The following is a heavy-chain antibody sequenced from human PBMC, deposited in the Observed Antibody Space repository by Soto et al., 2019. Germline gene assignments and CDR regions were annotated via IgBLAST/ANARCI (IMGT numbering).Heavy chain of an antibody. D-gene: IGHD4-17*01. CDR3: AREWIGMTTVTTDWFDP. Sequence: GGSLRLSCAASGFTFSDYYMSWIRQAPGKGLEWVSYISSSSYTNYADSVKGLFTISRDNAKDSLYLQMNSLRAEDTDVYYCAREWIGMTTVTTDWFDPWGQGTLVTVSS. CDR2: ISSSSYT. V-gene: IGHV3-11*05. J-gene: IGHJ5*02. CDR1: GFTFSDYY.